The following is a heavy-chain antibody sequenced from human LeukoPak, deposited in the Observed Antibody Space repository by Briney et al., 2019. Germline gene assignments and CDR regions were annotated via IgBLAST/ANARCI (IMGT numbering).Heavy chain of an antibody. CDR1: GGTFRSND. CDR3: ARARIAPGLGRYFDY. Sequence: SVKVSCKASGGTFRSNDITWVRQAPGQGLEWMGGITPTFGTGNFAQKFQGRVTITADKSTSTAYMELSSLRSEDTAVYYCARARIAPGLGRYFDYWGQGTLVTVSS. D-gene: IGHD6-25*01. CDR2: ITPTFGTG. J-gene: IGHJ4*02. V-gene: IGHV1-69*06.